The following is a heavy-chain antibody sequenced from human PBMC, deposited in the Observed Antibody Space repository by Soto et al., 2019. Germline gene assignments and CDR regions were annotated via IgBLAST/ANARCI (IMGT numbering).Heavy chain of an antibody. J-gene: IGHJ4*01. D-gene: IGHD2-21*02. Sequence: SGVSLRLSCAASGFTFDSPCGHAMSWFRQSPRKGPDCVSTLTSNGADTRYGGSVQGRFTFSKDASRNTVHLHMNSLRADDTATYFCVSWVSAHFDYWGHGTPATVSS. CDR2: LTSNGADT. CDR1: GFTFDSPCGHA. V-gene: IGHV3-23*01. CDR3: VSWVSAHFDY.